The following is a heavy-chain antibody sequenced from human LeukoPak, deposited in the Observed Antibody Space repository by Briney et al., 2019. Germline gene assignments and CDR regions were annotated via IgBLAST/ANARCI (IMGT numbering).Heavy chain of an antibody. D-gene: IGHD4-23*01. V-gene: IGHV4-59*08. Sequence: KPSETLSLTCTVSGGSISSYYWSWIRQPPGKGLEWIGYIYYSGSGSTNYNPPLKSRVSISVDTSKNHFSLKLSSVTAADTAVYYCARRGGHGGSFDYWGQGTLVTVSS. CDR2: IYYSGSGST. CDR1: GGSISSYY. CDR3: ARRGGHGGSFDY. J-gene: IGHJ4*02.